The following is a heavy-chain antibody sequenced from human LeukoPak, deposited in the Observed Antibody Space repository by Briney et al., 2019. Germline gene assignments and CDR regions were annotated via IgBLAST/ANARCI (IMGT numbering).Heavy chain of an antibody. CDR2: ISAYNGNT. Sequence: ASVKVSCKASGYTFTSYGISWVRQAPGQGLEWMGWISAYNGNTNYAQKLQGRVTMTTDTFTSTAYMELSSLRSEDTAVYYCARGVDVWFGELEFDYWGQGTLVTVSS. V-gene: IGHV1-18*01. CDR1: GYTFTSYG. D-gene: IGHD3-10*01. J-gene: IGHJ4*02. CDR3: ARGVDVWFGELEFDY.